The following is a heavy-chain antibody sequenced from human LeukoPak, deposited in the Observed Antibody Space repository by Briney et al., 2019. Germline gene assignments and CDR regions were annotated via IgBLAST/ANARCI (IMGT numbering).Heavy chain of an antibody. D-gene: IGHD5-12*01. V-gene: IGHV3-30*18. CDR3: ANGGSSGHFDY. CDR2: ISYDGSNK. J-gene: IGHJ4*02. CDR1: GFTFSSYG. Sequence: GGSLRLSCAASGFTFSSYGMHWVRQAPGKGLEWVAVISYDGSNKHYADSVKGRFTISRDNSKNTLYLQMNSLRAEDTAVYYCANGGSSGHFDYWGQGTLVTVSS.